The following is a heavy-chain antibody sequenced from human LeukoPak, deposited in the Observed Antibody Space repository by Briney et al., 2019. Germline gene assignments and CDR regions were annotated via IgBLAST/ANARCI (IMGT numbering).Heavy chain of an antibody. Sequence: PGGSLRLSRAASRFTFSNACMSWVRQAPGKGLEWVGHIRGKTDGGTTDYAAPVQGRFTISRDDSKNTLYLQMNSLKTEDTAVYYCTTGTWIQLWLADYWGQGTLVTVSS. CDR3: TTGTWIQLWLADY. D-gene: IGHD5-18*01. J-gene: IGHJ4*02. CDR2: IRGKTDGGTT. CDR1: RFTFSNAC. V-gene: IGHV3-15*01.